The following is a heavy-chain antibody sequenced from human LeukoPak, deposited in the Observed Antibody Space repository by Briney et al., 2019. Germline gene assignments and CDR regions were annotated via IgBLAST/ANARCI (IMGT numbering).Heavy chain of an antibody. CDR1: GLTITDNY. CDR3: ARTLVGIGTFDAFDI. V-gene: IGHV3-53*01. CDR2: IYAGGDR. J-gene: IGHJ3*02. Sequence: GGSLRLSCAASGLTITDNYMSWVRQAPGKGPEWLSVIYAGGDRYYAHSVEGRFTISRDSSMNTLYLQLNSLRTEDTAVYYCARTLVGIGTFDAFDIWGQGTMVTVSS. D-gene: IGHD3-16*01.